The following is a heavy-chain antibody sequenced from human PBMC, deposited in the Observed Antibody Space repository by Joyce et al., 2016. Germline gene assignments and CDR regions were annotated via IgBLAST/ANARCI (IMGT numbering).Heavy chain of an antibody. J-gene: IGHJ4*02. CDR1: GFSFSIYW. V-gene: IGHV3-7*03. D-gene: IGHD6-19*01. CDR3: ARGSAWGGDY. Sequence: EVQLMESGGGLVQPGGSLRLSCAASGFSFSIYWMSWVRQAPGKGLEWVATIKPDGNDKYYVDSVKGRLTIARDIAKNSLYLQMNSLRAEDTAVYYCARGSAWGGDYWGQGTLVTVSS. CDR2: IKPDGNDK.